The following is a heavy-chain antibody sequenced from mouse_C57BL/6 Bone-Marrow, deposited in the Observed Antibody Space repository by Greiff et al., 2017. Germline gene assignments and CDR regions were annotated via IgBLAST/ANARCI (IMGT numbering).Heavy chain of an antibody. J-gene: IGHJ1*03. CDR1: GYTFTSYW. Sequence: QVQLQQPGAELVKPGASVKMSCKASGYTFTSYWITWVKQRPGQGLAWIGDIYPGSGSTNYNEKFKSKATLTVDTSSSTAYMQLSSLTSEDSAVYYCARPPFITTVVATSDVWGTGTTVTVSS. CDR2: IYPGSGST. D-gene: IGHD1-1*01. CDR3: ARPPFITTVVATSDV. V-gene: IGHV1-55*01.